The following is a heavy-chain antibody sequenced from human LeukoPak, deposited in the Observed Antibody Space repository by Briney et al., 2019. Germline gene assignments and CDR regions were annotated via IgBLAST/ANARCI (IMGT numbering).Heavy chain of an antibody. D-gene: IGHD1-1*01. CDR2: IDYSGST. CDR1: GGSISSFF. J-gene: IGHJ4*02. Sequence: KPSETLSLTCTVSGGSISSFFWSWIRQPPGEGLEWLGCIDYSGSTQYNPSLKSRVTISVDTSKQQFSLKLSSVTAADTAVYYCARDLELERNRWNYFESWGQGTLVTVSS. V-gene: IGHV4-59*01. CDR3: ARDLELERNRWNYFES.